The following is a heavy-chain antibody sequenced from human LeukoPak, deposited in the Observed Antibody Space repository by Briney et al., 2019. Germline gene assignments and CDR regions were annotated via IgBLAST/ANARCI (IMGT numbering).Heavy chain of an antibody. CDR1: GFTFSSYA. CDR2: ISGSGGST. J-gene: IGHJ4*02. V-gene: IGHV3-23*01. Sequence: GGSLRLSCAASGFTFSSYAMSWVRQAPGKGLEWVSAISGSGGSTYYADSVKGRSTISRDNSKNTLYLQMNSLRAEDTAVYYCATSPGGAADNYWGQGTLVTVSS. CDR3: ATSPGGAADNY. D-gene: IGHD6-13*01.